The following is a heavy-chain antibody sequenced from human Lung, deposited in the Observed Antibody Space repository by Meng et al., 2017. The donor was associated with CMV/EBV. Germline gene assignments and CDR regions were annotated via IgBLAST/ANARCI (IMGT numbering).Heavy chain of an antibody. V-gene: IGHV3-21*01. D-gene: IGHD2-21*01. CDR3: ARDVSPRSSAYFAIYYFYALDV. CDR2: ISSSGTYI. CDR1: GFTFSSYS. J-gene: IGHJ6*02. Sequence: GGSXRLXCAASGFTFSSYSMNWVRQAPGKGLGWVSSISSSGTYIYYADSVKGRFTISRDNAQNSLYLQMNSLRAEDTAVYYCARDVSPRSSAYFAIYYFYALDVWGQGXTVTVSS.